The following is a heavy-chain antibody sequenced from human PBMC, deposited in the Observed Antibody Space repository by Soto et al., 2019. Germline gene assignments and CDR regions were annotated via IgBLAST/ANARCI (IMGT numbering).Heavy chain of an antibody. CDR2: IYYTGTT. CDR1: DGYNSSGGYY. J-gene: IGHJ4*02. CDR3: ARDLRLDS. Sequence: PKQEETSETLSLTCTVSDGYNSSGGYYWNWIRQHPGKGLEWIAYIYYTGTTYYNPSLKSRVTISIDRSNNQFSLMLSSVTAADTAVYYCARDLRLDSWGPGTLVTVSS. V-gene: IGHV4-31*02. D-gene: IGHD2-21*02.